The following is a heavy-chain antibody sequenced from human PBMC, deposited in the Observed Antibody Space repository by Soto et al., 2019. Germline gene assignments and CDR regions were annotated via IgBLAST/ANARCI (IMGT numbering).Heavy chain of an antibody. Sequence: QVQLVQSGAEVKKPGASVKVSCKASGYTFTTYDVNWVRQASGQGLEWMGWMNPNSGNTDYTQKFQGRVTMTRDTSISTAYMELSSLKSEDTAVYYCARVPPGIATPGMGTAFDIWGQGTMVTVSS. CDR1: GYTFTTYD. CDR3: ARVPPGIATPGMGTAFDI. D-gene: IGHD6-13*01. V-gene: IGHV1-8*01. J-gene: IGHJ3*02. CDR2: MNPNSGNT.